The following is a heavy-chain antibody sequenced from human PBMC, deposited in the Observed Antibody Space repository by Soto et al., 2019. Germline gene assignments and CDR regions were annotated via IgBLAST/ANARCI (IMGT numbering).Heavy chain of an antibody. J-gene: IGHJ6*03. CDR2: MNPNSGNT. V-gene: IGHV1-8*01. Sequence: ASVKVSCKASGYTFTSYDINWVRQATGQGLEWMGWMNPNSGNTGYAQKFQGRVTMTRNTSISTAYMELSSLRSEDTAVYYCARGGIAARPEPFSYYYYYYYMDVWGKGTTVTVSS. CDR3: ARGGIAARPEPFSYYYYYYYMDV. D-gene: IGHD6-6*01. CDR1: GYTFTSYD.